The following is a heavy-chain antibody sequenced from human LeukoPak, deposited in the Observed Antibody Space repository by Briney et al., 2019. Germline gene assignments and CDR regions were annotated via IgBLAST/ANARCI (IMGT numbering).Heavy chain of an antibody. CDR2: IYTSGST. Sequence: PSETLSLTCTVFGGSISSGSYYWSWIRQPAGKGLEWIGRIYTSGSTNYNPSLKSRVTISVDTSKNQFSLKLSSVTAADTAVYYCARDKRDYYDSSGIDYWGQGTLVTVSS. D-gene: IGHD3-22*01. CDR3: ARDKRDYYDSSGIDY. V-gene: IGHV4-61*02. J-gene: IGHJ4*02. CDR1: GGSISSGSYY.